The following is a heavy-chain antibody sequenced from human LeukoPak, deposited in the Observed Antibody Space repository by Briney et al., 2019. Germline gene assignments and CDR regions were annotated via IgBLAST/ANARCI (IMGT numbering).Heavy chain of an antibody. CDR1: GFTFDDYG. CDR2: INWNGGST. V-gene: IGHV3-20*04. D-gene: IGHD6-19*01. CDR3: ARKGTLSGLDAFDI. J-gene: IGHJ3*02. Sequence: PGGSLRLSCAASGFTFDDYGMSWVRQAPGKGLEWVSGINWNGGSTGYADSVKGRFTISRDNAKNSLYLQMNSLRAEDTALYYCARKGTLSGLDAFDIWGQGTMVTVSS.